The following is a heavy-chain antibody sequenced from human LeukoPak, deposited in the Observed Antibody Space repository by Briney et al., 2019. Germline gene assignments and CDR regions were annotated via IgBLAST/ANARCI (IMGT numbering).Heavy chain of an antibody. Sequence: LXXAXXGXSFSGYYWSWIRQPPEKGLEWIGEINHSGSTNYNPSLKSRVTISVDTSKNQFSLKLSSVTAADTAVYYCARGRAYYYGSGSYYNMVAWFDPWGQGTLVTVSS. CDR2: INHSGST. CDR3: ARGRAYYYGSGSYYNMVAWFDP. J-gene: IGHJ5*02. CDR1: GXSFSGYY. D-gene: IGHD3-10*01. V-gene: IGHV4-34*01.